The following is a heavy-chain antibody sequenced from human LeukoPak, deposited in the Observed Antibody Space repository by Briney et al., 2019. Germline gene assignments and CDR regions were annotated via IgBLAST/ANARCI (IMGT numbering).Heavy chain of an antibody. J-gene: IGHJ4*02. V-gene: IGHV4-39*07. CDR3: ARVGVVPADLDY. CDR1: GGSISSSSYY. CDR2: IYYSGST. Sequence: PSETLSLICTVSGGSISSSSYYWGWIRQPPGKGLEWIGSIYYSGSTYYNPSLKSRVTISVDTSKNQFSLKLSSVTAADTAVYYCARVGVVPADLDYWGQGTLVTVSS. D-gene: IGHD2-2*01.